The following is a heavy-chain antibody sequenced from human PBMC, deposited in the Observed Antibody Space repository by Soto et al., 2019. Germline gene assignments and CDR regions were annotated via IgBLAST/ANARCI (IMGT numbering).Heavy chain of an antibody. CDR2: ISYDGSNK. D-gene: IGHD6-13*01. J-gene: IGHJ4*02. CDR3: ARGYSSSWYWSDY. Sequence: GGSLRLSCAASGFTFSSYAMHWVRQAPGKGLEWVAVISYDGSNKYYADSVKGRFTISRDNSKNTLYLQMNSLRAEDTAVYYCARGYSSSWYWSDYWGQGTLVTVSS. V-gene: IGHV3-30-3*01. CDR1: GFTFSSYA.